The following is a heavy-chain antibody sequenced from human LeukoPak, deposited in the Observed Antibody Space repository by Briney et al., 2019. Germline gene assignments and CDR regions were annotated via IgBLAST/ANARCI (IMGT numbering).Heavy chain of an antibody. CDR1: GGSISSYY. V-gene: IGHV4-59*01. J-gene: IGHJ4*02. D-gene: IGHD1-26*01. CDR2: IYYSGST. Sequence: SETLSLTCTVSGGSISSYYWSWVRQPPGKGLEWIGYIYYSGSTNYNPSLQSRVTISVDTSRNQFSLKLNSVTAADTAVYYCAREPYVGSSFDYWGQGTLVTVSS. CDR3: AREPYVGSSFDY.